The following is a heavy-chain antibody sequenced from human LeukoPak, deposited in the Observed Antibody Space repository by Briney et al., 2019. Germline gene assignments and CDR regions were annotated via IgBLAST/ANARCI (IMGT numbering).Heavy chain of an antibody. CDR2: FDPEDGET. D-gene: IGHD3-22*01. J-gene: IGHJ3*02. CDR1: GYTLTELS. Sequence: PGASVKVSCKVSGYTLTELSMHWVRQAPGKGLEWMGGFDPEDGETIYAQKFQGRVTMTEDTSTDTAYMELSSLRSEDTAVYYCATGPSSGYYLGAFDIWGQGTMVTVSS. V-gene: IGHV1-24*01. CDR3: ATGPSSGYYLGAFDI.